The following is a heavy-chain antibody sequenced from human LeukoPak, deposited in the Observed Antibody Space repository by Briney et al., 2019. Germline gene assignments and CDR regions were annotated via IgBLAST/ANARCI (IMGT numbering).Heavy chain of an antibody. D-gene: IGHD4-17*01. J-gene: IGHJ4*02. CDR1: GGXFSSYA. Sequence: SVKVSCKASGGXFSSYAMSWVRQAPGQGLEWMGRIIPILGIANYAQKFQGRVTITADKSTSTAYMELSSLRSEDTAVYYCARDTVITVYYFDYWGQGTLVTVSS. V-gene: IGHV1-69*04. CDR3: ARDTVITVYYFDY. CDR2: IIPILGIA.